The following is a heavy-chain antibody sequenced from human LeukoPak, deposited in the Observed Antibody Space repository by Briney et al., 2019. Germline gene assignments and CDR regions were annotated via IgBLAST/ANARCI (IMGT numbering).Heavy chain of an antibody. Sequence: ASVTVSCKASGYTFTSYYMHWVRQAPGQGLEWMGIINPSGGSTSYAQKFQGRVTMTRDMSTSTVYMELSSLRSEDTAVYYCARVGKTQKDIVVVPAADDAFDIWGQGTMVTVSS. CDR1: GYTFTSYY. D-gene: IGHD2-2*01. CDR2: INPSGGST. J-gene: IGHJ3*02. CDR3: ARVGKTQKDIVVVPAADDAFDI. V-gene: IGHV1-46*01.